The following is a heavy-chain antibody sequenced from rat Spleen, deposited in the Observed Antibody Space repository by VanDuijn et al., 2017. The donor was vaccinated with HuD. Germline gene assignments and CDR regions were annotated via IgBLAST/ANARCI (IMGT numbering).Heavy chain of an antibody. Sequence: EVQLMESGGGLVQPGRSLKLSCVASGFTFNNYWMTWIRQAPGKGLEWVASISNTGGTTNYPDSVRGRFTISRDNAKSTLYLQMNGLRAEDTATYYCTRGVYYGYNAFVYWGQGTLVTVSS. CDR2: ISNTGGTT. V-gene: IGHV5-31*01. D-gene: IGHD1-9*01. J-gene: IGHJ3*01. CDR1: GFTFNNYW. CDR3: TRGVYYGYNAFVY.